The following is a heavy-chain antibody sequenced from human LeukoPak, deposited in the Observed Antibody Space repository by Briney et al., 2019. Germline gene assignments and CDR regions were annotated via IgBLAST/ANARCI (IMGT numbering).Heavy chain of an antibody. Sequence: SVKVSCKASGGTFSSYAISWVRQAPGQGLEWMGGIIPIFGTANYAQKFQGRVTITADESTSTAYMELSSLRSEDTAVYYCARQDYYDSSGTHPFDFWGQGTLVTVSS. J-gene: IGHJ4*02. D-gene: IGHD3-22*01. CDR2: IIPIFGTA. CDR1: GGTFSSYA. V-gene: IGHV1-69*13. CDR3: ARQDYYDSSGTHPFDF.